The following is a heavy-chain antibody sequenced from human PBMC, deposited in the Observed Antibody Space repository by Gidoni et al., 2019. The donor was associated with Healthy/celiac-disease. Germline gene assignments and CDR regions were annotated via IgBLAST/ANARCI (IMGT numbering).Heavy chain of an antibody. CDR2: ISSSSSTI. V-gene: IGHV3-48*01. Sequence: EVQLVESGGGLVQPGGSLRLSCAASEFTFSSYSMNWVRQAPGKGLEWVSYISSSSSTIYYADSVKGRFTISRDNAKNSLYLQMNSLRAEDTAVYYCAKADTRYYFDYWGQGTLVTVSS. CDR1: EFTFSSYS. J-gene: IGHJ4*02. CDR3: AKADTRYYFDY.